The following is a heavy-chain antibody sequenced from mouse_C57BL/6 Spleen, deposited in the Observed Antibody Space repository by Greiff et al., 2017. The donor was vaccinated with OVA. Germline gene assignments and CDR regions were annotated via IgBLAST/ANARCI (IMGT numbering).Heavy chain of an antibody. CDR2: IDPSDSYT. D-gene: IGHD2-5*01. J-gene: IGHJ4*01. V-gene: IGHV1-50*01. Sequence: QVQLKQPGAELVKPGASVKLSCKASGYTFTSYWMQWVKQRPGQGLEWIGEIDPSDSYTNYNQKFKGNATLTVDTSSSTAYMQLSSLTSEDSAVYYCARGDSNYAMDYWGQGTSVTVSS. CDR1: GYTFTSYW. CDR3: ARGDSNYAMDY.